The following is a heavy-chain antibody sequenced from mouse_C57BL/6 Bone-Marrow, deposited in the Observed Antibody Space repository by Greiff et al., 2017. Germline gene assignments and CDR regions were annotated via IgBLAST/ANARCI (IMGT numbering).Heavy chain of an antibody. CDR3: ARDYGSSYWYFDV. CDR2: IYPRDGST. V-gene: IGHV1-85*01. J-gene: IGHJ1*03. Sequence: VQLQQSGPELVKPGASVKLSCKASGYTFTSYAINWVRQRPGQGLEWIGRIYPRDGSTKYTEKFKGKATLTVDKSFSTAYMELHSLTSADSAVYFCARDYGSSYWYFDVWGTGTTVTVSS. D-gene: IGHD1-1*01. CDR1: GYTFTSYA.